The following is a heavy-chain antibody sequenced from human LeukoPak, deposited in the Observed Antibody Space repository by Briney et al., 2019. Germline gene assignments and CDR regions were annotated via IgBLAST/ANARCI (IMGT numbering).Heavy chain of an antibody. D-gene: IGHD3-22*01. CDR2: IYYSGST. J-gene: IGHJ5*02. CDR1: GGSISSSSYY. V-gene: IGHV4-39*01. Sequence: SETLSLTCTVSGGSISSSSYYWGWLRQPPGTGLEWIGSIYYSGSTYYNPSLKSRVTISVDTSKNQFSLKLSSGTAADTAVYYCARLPTMIVVFIRTRFDPWGQGMLVTVSS. CDR3: ARLPTMIVVFIRTRFDP.